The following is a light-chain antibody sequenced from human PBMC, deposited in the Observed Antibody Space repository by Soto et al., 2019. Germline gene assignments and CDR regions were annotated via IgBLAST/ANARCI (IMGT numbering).Light chain of an antibody. CDR2: DAS. J-gene: IGKJ4*01. CDR3: QQYDKYPLT. CDR1: ESINNW. Sequence: IQMTQSPSTLSASVGDRVTITCRASESINNWVAWYQQKPGKAPKFLIYDASTLESGVPSRFSGSASGTEFTLSICSLQPDDFATYYCQQYDKYPLTFGGGTKVDIK. V-gene: IGKV1-5*01.